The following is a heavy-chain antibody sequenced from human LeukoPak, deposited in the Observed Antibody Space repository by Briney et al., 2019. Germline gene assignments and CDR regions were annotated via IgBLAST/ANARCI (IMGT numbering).Heavy chain of an antibody. CDR1: GGSISSGSYY. CDR3: ARALTNDSSGYYNDY. J-gene: IGHJ4*02. CDR2: IYTSGST. V-gene: IGHV4-61*02. D-gene: IGHD3-22*01. Sequence: SQTLSLTCTVSGGSISSGSYYWSWIRQPAGKGLEWIGRIYTSGSTNYNPSLKSRVTISVDTSKNQFSLKLSSVTAADTAVYYCARALTNDSSGYYNDYWGQGTLVTVSS.